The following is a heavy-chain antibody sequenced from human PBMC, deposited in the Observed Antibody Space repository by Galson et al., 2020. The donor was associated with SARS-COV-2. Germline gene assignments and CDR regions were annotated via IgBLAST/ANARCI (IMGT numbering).Heavy chain of an antibody. CDR2: IYYSGST. J-gene: IGHJ4*02. D-gene: IGHD4-17*01. V-gene: IGHV4-39*01. Sequence: SETLSLTCTVSGGSISSSSYYWGWIRQPPGKGLEWIGNIYYSGSTYYNPSLKSRVTISVDTSKNQFSLKLSSLTAADTAVYYCARRALYGGNPRVPYYFAYCGQGTLVTVSS. CDR3: ARRALYGGNPRVPYYFAY. CDR1: GGSISSSSYY.